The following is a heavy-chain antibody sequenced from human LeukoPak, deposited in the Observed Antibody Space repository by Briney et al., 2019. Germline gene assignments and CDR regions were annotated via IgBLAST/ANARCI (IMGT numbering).Heavy chain of an antibody. CDR3: AREGSSSSFNFDY. D-gene: IGHD6-6*01. V-gene: IGHV1-69*05. CDR2: IIPIFGTA. CDR1: GGTFSSYA. Sequence: SVKVSCKASGGTFSSYAISWVRQAPGQGLEWMGGIIPIFGTANYAQKFQGRVTLTTDESTSTAYMELSSLRSEDTAVYYCAREGSSSSFNFDYWGQGTLVTVSS. J-gene: IGHJ4*02.